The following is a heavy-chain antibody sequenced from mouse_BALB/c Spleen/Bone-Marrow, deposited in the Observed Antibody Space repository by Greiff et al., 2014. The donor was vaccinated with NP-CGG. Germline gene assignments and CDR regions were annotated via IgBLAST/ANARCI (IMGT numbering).Heavy chain of an antibody. D-gene: IGHD3-1*01. V-gene: IGHV2-2*02. CDR2: IWTGGST. CDR1: GFSLTTYG. J-gene: IGHJ2*01. Sequence: VQVVESGPGLVQPSQSLSITCTVSGFSLTTYGVHWVRQSPGKGLEWLGVIWTGGSTDYNAAFISRLTISKDNSKSQVFFGMNSLQANDTAIYYCARNHRGYYFDYWGQGTALTVSS. CDR3: ARNHRGYYFDY.